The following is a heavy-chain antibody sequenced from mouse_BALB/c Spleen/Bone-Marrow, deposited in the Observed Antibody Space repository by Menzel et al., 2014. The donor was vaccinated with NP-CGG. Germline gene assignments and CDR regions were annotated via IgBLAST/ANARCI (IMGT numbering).Heavy chain of an antibody. Sequence: EVKLMESGPELVKPGASVKISCKASGSTFTDYNIHWVKQSHGKSLDWIGHVYPYNGDTGYSQKFGSRATLTVDTSSTTPYMELRGLTSEDSAVYYCARGCFFSWFPHWAQETLVSFSA. CDR1: GSTFTDYN. CDR2: VYPYNGDT. CDR3: ARGCFFSWFPH. V-gene: IGHV1S29*02. J-gene: IGHJ3*01.